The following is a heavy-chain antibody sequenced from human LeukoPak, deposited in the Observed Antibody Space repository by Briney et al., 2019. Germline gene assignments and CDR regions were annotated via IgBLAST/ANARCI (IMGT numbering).Heavy chain of an antibody. CDR1: GGSISSGDYY. CDR2: IFYTGRT. D-gene: IGHD3-3*01. CDR3: AKGEVTIFGELIDNYHYYGMDV. Sequence: SQTLSLTCTVSGGSISSGDYYWSWVRQPPGKGLEWIGNIFYTGRTESNPSLMSRLTMSVDPSKNQFSLKLTSVTAADTAVYYCAKGEVTIFGELIDNYHYYGMDVWGQGTTVTVSS. V-gene: IGHV4-30-4*01. J-gene: IGHJ6*02.